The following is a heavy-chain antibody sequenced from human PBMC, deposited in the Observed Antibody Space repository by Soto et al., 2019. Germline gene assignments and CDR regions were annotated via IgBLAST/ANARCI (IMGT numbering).Heavy chain of an antibody. CDR2: IYYSGST. V-gene: IGHV4-30-4*01. CDR1: CGSISSGDYY. D-gene: IGHD2-21*02. Sequence: PSETLSLTCTVSCGSISSGDYYWSWIRQPPGKGLEWIGYIYYSGSTYYNPSLKSRVTISVDTSKNQFSLKLSSVTAADTAVYYCASSNLAYCGGDCYADWGQGTLVTVSS. J-gene: IGHJ4*02. CDR3: ASSNLAYCGGDCYAD.